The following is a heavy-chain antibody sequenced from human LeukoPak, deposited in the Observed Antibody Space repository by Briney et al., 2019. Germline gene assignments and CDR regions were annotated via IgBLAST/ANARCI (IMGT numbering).Heavy chain of an antibody. CDR1: GGTFRSYA. D-gene: IGHD1-26*01. CDR2: IIPIFGPT. J-gene: IGHJ4*02. CDR3: ARDREGSGSTNLFDY. Sequence: SVKVSCKASGGTFRSYAFSWVRQAPGQGLEWMGGIIPIFGPTNYAQKFQGRVTITADESTSTAYMELSSLRSEDTAVYYCARDREGSGSTNLFDYWGQGTLVTVSS. V-gene: IGHV1-69*13.